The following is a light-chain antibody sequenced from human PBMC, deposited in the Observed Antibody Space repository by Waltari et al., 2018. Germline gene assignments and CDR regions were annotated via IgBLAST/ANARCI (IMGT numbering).Light chain of an antibody. CDR1: KLGSRY. J-gene: IGLJ2*01. V-gene: IGLV3-1*01. CDR2: QDK. CDR3: QTWVNGTVI. Sequence: SYELTQPPSVSVSPGQTVPITCSGDKLGSRYTCWYQQRAGQSPIMVIFQDKKRPPGIPDRFSGSNSGNTAALTISGAQSMDEADYYCQTWVNGTVIFGGGTKLTVL.